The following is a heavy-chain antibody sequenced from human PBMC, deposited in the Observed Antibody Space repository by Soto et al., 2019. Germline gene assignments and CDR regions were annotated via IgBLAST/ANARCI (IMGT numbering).Heavy chain of an antibody. J-gene: IGHJ4*02. CDR1: GFTFMSYS. Sequence: EVQLVESGGDLVQPGGSLRLSCVVSGFTFMSYSMNWVRQAPGKGLEWISCIDSGSRTMDYAESVKGRFTISRDNAKNTLYLQMNSLRDEDTAVYYCAKDLSVAVAGAFWGQGTLVTVSS. V-gene: IGHV3-48*02. D-gene: IGHD6-19*01. CDR2: IDSGSRTM. CDR3: AKDLSVAVAGAF.